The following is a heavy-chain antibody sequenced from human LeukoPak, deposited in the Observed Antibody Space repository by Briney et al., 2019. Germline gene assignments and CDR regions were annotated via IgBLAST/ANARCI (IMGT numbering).Heavy chain of an antibody. J-gene: IGHJ4*02. CDR2: ISEDGGNP. CDR3: AKESGKFDY. Sequence: GGSLSLSCVASGLDLCEFATHGVRQAPAQGREWVSLISEDGGNPYPADSVKGRFSISRDNSQNSLYLEMDSLRSQDTAMYYCAKESGKFDYRGQGAMVVVSS. V-gene: IGHV3-43*02. CDR1: GLDLCEFA.